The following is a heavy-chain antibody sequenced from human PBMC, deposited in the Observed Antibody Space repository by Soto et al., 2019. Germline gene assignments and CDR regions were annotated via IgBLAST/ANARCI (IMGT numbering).Heavy chain of an antibody. CDR2: ISYDGSNK. D-gene: IGHD6-25*01. V-gene: IGHV3-30-3*01. J-gene: IGHJ5*02. CDR1: GFTFSSYA. Sequence: GGSLRLSCAASGFTFSSYAMHWVRQAPGKGLEWVAVISYDGSNKYYADSVKGRFTISRDNSKNTRYLQMNSLRAEDTAVYYCARAASPKVGFDPWGQGTLVTVSS. CDR3: ARAASPKVGFDP.